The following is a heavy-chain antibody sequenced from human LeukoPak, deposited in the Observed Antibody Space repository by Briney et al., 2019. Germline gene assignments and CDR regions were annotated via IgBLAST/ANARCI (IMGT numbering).Heavy chain of an antibody. Sequence: ASVKVSCKASGYTFTGYYMHWVRQAPGQGLEWMGWINPNSGGTSYAQKFQGRVTMTRDTSTSTVYMELSSLRSEDTAVYYCASDTEYYYGMDVWGQGTTVTVSS. CDR2: INPNSGGT. CDR1: GYTFTGYY. V-gene: IGHV1-2*02. J-gene: IGHJ6*02. D-gene: IGHD4-17*01. CDR3: ASDTEYYYGMDV.